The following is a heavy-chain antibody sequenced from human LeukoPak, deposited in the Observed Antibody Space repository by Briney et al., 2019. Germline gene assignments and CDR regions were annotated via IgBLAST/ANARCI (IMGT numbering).Heavy chain of an antibody. Sequence: PSETLSLTCTVSGGSISSYYWSWIRQPPGKGLEWIAYIYYSGSTNYNPSLKSRVTISVDTSKNQFSLKLSSVTAADTAVYYCARSYSSSWYSSFDIWGHGTMVTVSS. CDR2: IYYSGST. J-gene: IGHJ3*02. CDR1: GGSISSYY. V-gene: IGHV4-59*01. CDR3: ARSYSSSWYSSFDI. D-gene: IGHD6-13*01.